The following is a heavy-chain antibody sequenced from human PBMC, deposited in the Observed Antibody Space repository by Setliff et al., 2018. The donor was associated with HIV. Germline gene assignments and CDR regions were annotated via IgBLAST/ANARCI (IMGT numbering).Heavy chain of an antibody. CDR1: GLTFSSYA. V-gene: IGHV3-23*01. J-gene: IGHJ4*02. CDR3: RQGGN. Sequence: GGSLRLSCAASGLTFSSYAMTWVRQAPGRGLEWVSGITGNGRSTYYADSVRGRFTISRDNSKNTLFLQMNSLRVEDTADYYCRQGGNWGQGTLVTVSS. CDR2: ITGNGRST.